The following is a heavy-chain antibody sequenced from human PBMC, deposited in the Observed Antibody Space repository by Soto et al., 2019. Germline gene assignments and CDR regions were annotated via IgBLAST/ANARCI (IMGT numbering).Heavy chain of an antibody. CDR1: GYTFTSYA. J-gene: IGHJ2*01. CDR2: INTANGYT. V-gene: IGHV1-3*04. CDR3: ARGTSSATTFYFDL. Sequence: QVQVVRSGAEVKKPGASVQVSCQASGYTFTSYAMHWVRQAPGQRLEWMGWINTANGYTKYSQKFQGRVTITRDTSASTAYMELSSLSSEDTAVYYCARGTSSATTFYFDLWGRGTLVTVSS. D-gene: IGHD4-17*01.